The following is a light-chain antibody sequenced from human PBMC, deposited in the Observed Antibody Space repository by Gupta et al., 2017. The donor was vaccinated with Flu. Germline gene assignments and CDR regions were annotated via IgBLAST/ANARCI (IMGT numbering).Light chain of an antibody. CDR1: SYNIGDHY. CDR2: DNY. J-gene: IGLJ3*02. V-gene: IGLV1-51*01. Sequence: ISCSGSSYNIGDHYVAWYQQFPGAAPKLIINDNYKRLSGSPDRFSGSKSGTSATLGITGLQAGDEGTYFCGTWDSSLRAGGFGGGTKVNVL. CDR3: GTWDSSLRAGG.